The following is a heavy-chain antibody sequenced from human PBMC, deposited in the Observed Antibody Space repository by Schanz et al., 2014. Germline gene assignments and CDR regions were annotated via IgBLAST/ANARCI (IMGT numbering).Heavy chain of an antibody. V-gene: IGHV1-69*02. J-gene: IGHJ4*02. Sequence: QVQLVQSGAEVKKPGSSVKVSCKASGGTFSSFGINWVRQAPGQGLEWMGRIIPILGIANYAQKFQGRVTITADKSTFTAYIDVSSLRSEDTAVYYCASSGAGYSSSWDFDYWGLGTLVTVSS. D-gene: IGHD6-13*01. CDR1: GGTFSSFG. CDR3: ASSGAGYSSSWDFDY. CDR2: IIPILGIA.